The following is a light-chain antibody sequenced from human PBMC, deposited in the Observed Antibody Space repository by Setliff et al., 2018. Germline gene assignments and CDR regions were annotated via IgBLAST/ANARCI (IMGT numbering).Light chain of an antibody. CDR2: VVS. CDR3: SSYTSSSTYV. Sequence: QSVLAQPASVSGSPGQSITISCTGTSSDVGGYNYVSWYQQHPGKAPKLMIYVVSDRPSGVSNRFSGSKSGNTASLTISGLQAEDGADYYCSSYTSSSTYVFGTGTKVTVL. J-gene: IGLJ1*01. CDR1: SSDVGGYNY. V-gene: IGLV2-14*01.